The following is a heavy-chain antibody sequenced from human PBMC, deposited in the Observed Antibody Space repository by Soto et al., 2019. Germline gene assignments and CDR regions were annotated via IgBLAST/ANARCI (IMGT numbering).Heavy chain of an antibody. V-gene: IGHV1-69*02. CDR2: IIPILGIA. Sequence: QVQLVQSGAEVKKPGSSVKVSCKASGGTFSSYTISWVRQAPGQGLEWMGRIIPILGIANYAQKFQGRVTITADKSTSTAYMELSSLRSADTAVYYCARGTTVTTGGGMDVWGQGTTVTVSS. D-gene: IGHD4-17*01. CDR3: ARGTTVTTGGGMDV. J-gene: IGHJ6*02. CDR1: GGTFSSYT.